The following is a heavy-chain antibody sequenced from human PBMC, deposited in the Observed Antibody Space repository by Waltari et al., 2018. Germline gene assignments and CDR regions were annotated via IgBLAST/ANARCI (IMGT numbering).Heavy chain of an antibody. CDR2: IYWDDDK. V-gene: IGHV2-5*02. CDR3: AHRSVAGGVDY. J-gene: IGHJ4*02. D-gene: IGHD6-19*01. CDR1: GFSLTTSGVG. Sequence: HITLKESGPTLVKPKKTLTLTCTFSGFSLTTSGVGVGWIRQPPGKALEWLALIYWDDDKRYSPSLKSRLTITKDTSKNQVVLTMTNMDPVDTATYYCAHRSVAGGVDYWGQGTLVTVSS.